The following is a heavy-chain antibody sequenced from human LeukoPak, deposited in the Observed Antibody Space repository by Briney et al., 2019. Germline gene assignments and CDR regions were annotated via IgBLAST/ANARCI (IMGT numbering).Heavy chain of an antibody. CDR1: GFTFTSSA. Sequence: SVTVSCKASGFTFTSSAMQWVRQARGQRLEWIGWIVVGSGNTNYVQKFQERVTITRDMSTSTAYMELSSLRSEDTAVYYCAADLWFGEAYVDYWGQGTLVTVSS. CDR2: IVVGSGNT. D-gene: IGHD3-10*01. CDR3: AADLWFGEAYVDY. V-gene: IGHV1-58*02. J-gene: IGHJ4*02.